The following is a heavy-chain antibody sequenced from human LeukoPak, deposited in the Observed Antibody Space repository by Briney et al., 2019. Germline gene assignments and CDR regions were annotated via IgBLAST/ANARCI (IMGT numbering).Heavy chain of an antibody. V-gene: IGHV4-34*01. D-gene: IGHD5-18*01. Sequence: SETLSLTCAGYGGSFSGYYWSWIRQPPGKGLEWIGEINHSGSTNYNPSLKSRVTISVDTSKKQFSLKLSSVTAAHTAVYYCARDLGVQLWLRGWFDLWGQGTLVTVSS. CDR2: INHSGST. CDR3: ARDLGVQLWLRGWFDL. CDR1: GGSFSGYY. J-gene: IGHJ5*02.